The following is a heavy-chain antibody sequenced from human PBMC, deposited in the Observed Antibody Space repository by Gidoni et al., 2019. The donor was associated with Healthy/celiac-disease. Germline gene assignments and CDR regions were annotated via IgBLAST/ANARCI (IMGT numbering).Heavy chain of an antibody. CDR3: ATLGYYYDSSGYYFD. J-gene: IGHJ4*02. D-gene: IGHD3-22*01. CDR1: VYTLPELS. Sequence: QVQLVQSGAEVKKPGPSVKISCKVSVYTLPELSMHWVRQAPGKGLEWRGGFDPEDGETVYAQKFQGRVTMTEDTSTDTAYMELSSLRSEDTAVYYCATLGYYYDSSGYYFDWGQGTLVTVSS. V-gene: IGHV1-24*01. CDR2: FDPEDGET.